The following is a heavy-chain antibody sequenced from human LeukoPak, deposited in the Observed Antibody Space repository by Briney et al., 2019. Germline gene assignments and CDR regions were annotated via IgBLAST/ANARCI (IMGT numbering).Heavy chain of an antibody. Sequence: PGGSLRLSCAASGFTFSSYWMHWVRQAPGKGLVWVSRINSEGSSVSYADSVKGRITISRDNAKNTLYLQMSSLREEDTAVYFCARAGWDLLPPYYYYGLDVWGQGTTVTVSS. V-gene: IGHV3-74*01. CDR3: ARAGWDLLPPYYYYGLDV. CDR2: INSEGSSV. J-gene: IGHJ6*02. D-gene: IGHD2-15*01. CDR1: GFTFSSYW.